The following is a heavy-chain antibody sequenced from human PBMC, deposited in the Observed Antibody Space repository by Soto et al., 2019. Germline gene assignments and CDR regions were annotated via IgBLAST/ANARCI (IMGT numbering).Heavy chain of an antibody. J-gene: IGHJ4*02. D-gene: IGHD3-22*01. CDR2: ISGSGDST. CDR3: ASRNYYDTSGYYYWYYFNF. CDR1: GITFSNYA. Sequence: PGGSLRLSCAASGITFSNYAMSWVRQAPGKGLEWVSGISGSGDSTYYAESVKGRFTISRDNSKNTVYLQMNSLGAEDTAVYYYASRNYYDTSGYYYWYYFNFWGQGALVTVSS. V-gene: IGHV3-23*01.